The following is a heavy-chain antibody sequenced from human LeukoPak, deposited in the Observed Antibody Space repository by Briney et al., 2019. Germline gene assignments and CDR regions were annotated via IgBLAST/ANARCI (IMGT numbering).Heavy chain of an antibody. D-gene: IGHD6-19*01. CDR1: GFTFSLSA. CDR2: VNGGHWGGYT. Sequence: GGSLRPSCAASGFTFSLSAMMWVRQAPGKGLEWVSSVNGGHWGGYTFYADSVKGRFTISKDNSKNTLFLQMNSLRADDTAVYYCAKDVPASGWRGFDSWGQGTLVTVSS. J-gene: IGHJ4*02. V-gene: IGHV3-23*01. CDR3: AKDVPASGWRGFDS.